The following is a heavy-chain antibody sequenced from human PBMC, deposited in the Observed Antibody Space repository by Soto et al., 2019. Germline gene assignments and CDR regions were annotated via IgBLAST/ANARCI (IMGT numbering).Heavy chain of an antibody. CDR3: ASPEQQLVASTVGYYGMDV. J-gene: IGHJ6*02. CDR1: GGTFSSYT. Sequence: GASVKVSCKASGGTFSSYTISWVRQAPGQGLEWMGRIIPILGIANYAQKFQGRVTITADKSTSTAYMELSSLRSEDTAVYYCASPEQQLVASTVGYYGMDVWGQGTTVTSP. CDR2: IIPILGIA. V-gene: IGHV1-69*02. D-gene: IGHD6-13*01.